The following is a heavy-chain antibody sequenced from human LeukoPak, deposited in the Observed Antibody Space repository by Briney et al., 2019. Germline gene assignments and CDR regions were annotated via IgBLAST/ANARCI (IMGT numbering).Heavy chain of an antibody. V-gene: IGHV1-69*13. D-gene: IGHD6-6*01. CDR1: GGTFSSYA. Sequence: SVKVSCKASGGTFSSYAISWVRQAPGQGLEWMGGIIPIFGTANYAQKFQGRVTITADESTSTAYMELSSLRSEDTTVYYCARGRAARQWYYYYYGMDVWGQGTTVTVSS. CDR3: ARGRAARQWYYYYYGMDV. J-gene: IGHJ6*02. CDR2: IIPIFGTA.